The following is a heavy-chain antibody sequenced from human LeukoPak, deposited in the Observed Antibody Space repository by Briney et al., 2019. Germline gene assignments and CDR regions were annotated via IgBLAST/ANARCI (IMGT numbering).Heavy chain of an antibody. CDR3: AKNNRYYDISSPLDY. D-gene: IGHD3-9*01. J-gene: IGHJ4*02. V-gene: IGHV3-7*01. CDR2: IKQDGSEK. Sequence: PGGSLRLSCAASRFTFSSYWMSWVRQAPGKGLEWVANIKQDGSEKYYVDSVKGRFTISRDNSKNTLYLQMNSLRAEDTAVYYCAKNNRYYDISSPLDYWGQGTLVTVSS. CDR1: RFTFSSYW.